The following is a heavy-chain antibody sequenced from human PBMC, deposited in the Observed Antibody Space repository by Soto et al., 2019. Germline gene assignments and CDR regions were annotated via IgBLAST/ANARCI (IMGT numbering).Heavy chain of an antibody. CDR2: FDPEDGET. D-gene: IGHD1-26*01. V-gene: IGHV1-24*01. Sequence: GASVKVSCKVSGYTLTELSMHWVRQAPGKGLEWMGGFDPEDGETIYAQKFQGRVTTTEDTSTDTAYMELSSLRSEDTAVYYCATWREMAPQYYFDYWGQGTLVTVSS. CDR1: GYTLTELS. J-gene: IGHJ4*02. CDR3: ATWREMAPQYYFDY.